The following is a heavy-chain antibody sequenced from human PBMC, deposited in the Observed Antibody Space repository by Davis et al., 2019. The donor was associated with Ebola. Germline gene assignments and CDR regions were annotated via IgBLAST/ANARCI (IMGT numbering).Heavy chain of an antibody. CDR3: AKDPGGRNVGYHMDV. Sequence: GESLKISCVASGFTFANYGMHWVRQAPGKGLEWVAFIWDDGNKKYYADPVRGRFTISRDNSKNTFYLQMNSLRDEDTAVYFCAKDPGGRNVGYHMDVWGKGTTVTVSS. CDR1: GFTFANYG. J-gene: IGHJ6*03. V-gene: IGHV3-30*02. D-gene: IGHD1-14*01. CDR2: IWDDGNKK.